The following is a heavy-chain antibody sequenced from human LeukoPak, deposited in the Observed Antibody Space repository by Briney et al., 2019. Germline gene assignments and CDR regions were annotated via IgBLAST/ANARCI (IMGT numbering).Heavy chain of an antibody. CDR1: GFTFSSYA. CDR2: ISSSASTI. D-gene: IGHD5-12*01. J-gene: IGHJ4*02. CDR3: AREMGGYPFDY. V-gene: IGHV3-48*03. Sequence: PGGSLRLSCAASGFTFSSYAMHWVRQAPGKGLEWVSYISSSASTIYYADSVKGRFTISRDNAKNSLYLQMNSLRAEDTAVYYCAREMGGYPFDYWGQGTLVTVSS.